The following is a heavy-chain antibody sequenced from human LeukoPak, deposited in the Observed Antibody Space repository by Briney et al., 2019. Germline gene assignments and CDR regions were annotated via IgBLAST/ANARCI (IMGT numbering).Heavy chain of an antibody. CDR3: ARASAADFRDGYNSKHYYYSYMDV. J-gene: IGHJ6*03. Sequence: GASVRVSCKASGYTFTSYDMHWVRQAPGQGLEWMGIINPNSGSTSYAQTFQGRVTMTRDISTSTVYMELSSLRSEDMAVYYCARASAADFRDGYNSKHYYYSYMDVWGKGTTVTVSS. D-gene: IGHD5-24*01. CDR1: GYTFTSYD. V-gene: IGHV1-46*01. CDR2: INPNSGST.